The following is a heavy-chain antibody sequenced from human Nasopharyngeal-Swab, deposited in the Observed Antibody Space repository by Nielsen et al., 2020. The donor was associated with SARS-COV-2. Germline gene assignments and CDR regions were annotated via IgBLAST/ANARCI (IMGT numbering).Heavy chain of an antibody. CDR3: ARAGVGGAFDI. J-gene: IGHJ3*02. D-gene: IGHD3-16*01. V-gene: IGHV4-59*01. CDR2: IYYSGST. Sequence: SETLSLTCTVSGGSISSYYWSWIRQPPGKGLDWIGYIYYSGSTNYNPSLKSRVTISVDTSKNQFSLKLRSATAADTAVYYCARAGVGGAFDIWGQGTMVTVSS. CDR1: GGSISSYY.